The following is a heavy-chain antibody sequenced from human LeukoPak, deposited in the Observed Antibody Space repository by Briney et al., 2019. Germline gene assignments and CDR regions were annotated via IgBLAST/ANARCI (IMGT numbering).Heavy chain of an antibody. CDR3: AKDFYNSGGRWYDCFDI. D-gene: IGHD2-15*01. V-gene: IGHV1-18*01. CDR2: ISVYNDDT. J-gene: IGHJ3*02. CDR1: GYTFTNFG. Sequence: ASVKVSCTASGYTFTNFGISWVRQAPGQGLEWMGWISVYNDDTHYAQKFQGRVTMTTDTSTNTAYMDLRSLRSDDTAMYYCAKDFYNSGGRWYDCFDIWGQGTMVTVSS.